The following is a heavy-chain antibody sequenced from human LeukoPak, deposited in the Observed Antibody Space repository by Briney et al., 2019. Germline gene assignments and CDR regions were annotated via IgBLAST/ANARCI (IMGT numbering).Heavy chain of an antibody. D-gene: IGHD6-13*01. Sequence: GGSLRLSCAASGFTVSSNYMSWVRQAPGKGLEWVSAISGSGGSTYYADSVKGRFTISRDNSKNTLYLQMNSLRAEDTAVYYCAKGIISSSKYYYYYMDVWGKGTTVTISS. CDR3: AKGIISSSKYYYYYMDV. CDR2: ISGSGGST. J-gene: IGHJ6*03. CDR1: GFTVSSNY. V-gene: IGHV3-23*01.